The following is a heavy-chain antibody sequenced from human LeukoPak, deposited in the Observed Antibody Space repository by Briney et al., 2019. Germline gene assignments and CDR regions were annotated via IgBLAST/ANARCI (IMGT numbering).Heavy chain of an antibody. J-gene: IGHJ3*02. D-gene: IGHD1-1*01. Sequence: SETLSLTCTVSGGSISSHYWSWFRQPPGKGLEWIGYIYYSGSTNYNPSLKSRVTISVDTSKNQFSLKLSSVTAADTAVYYCARWKGRAFDIWGQGTMVTVSS. V-gene: IGHV4-59*11. CDR3: ARWKGRAFDI. CDR1: GGSISSHY. CDR2: IYYSGST.